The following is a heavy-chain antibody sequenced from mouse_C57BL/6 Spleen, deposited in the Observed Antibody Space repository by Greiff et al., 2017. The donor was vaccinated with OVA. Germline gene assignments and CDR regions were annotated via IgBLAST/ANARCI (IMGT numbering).Heavy chain of an antibody. CDR1: GYTFTSYW. V-gene: IGHV1-72*01. J-gene: IGHJ1*03. CDR3: ARGDYYGSSYGYFDV. Sequence: QVQLQQPGAELVKPGASVKLSCKASGYTFTSYWMHWVKQRPGRGLEWIGRIDPNSGGTKYNEKFKSKATLTVDKPSSTAYMQISSLTSEDSAVYYCARGDYYGSSYGYFDVWGTGTTVTVSS. D-gene: IGHD1-1*01. CDR2: IDPNSGGT.